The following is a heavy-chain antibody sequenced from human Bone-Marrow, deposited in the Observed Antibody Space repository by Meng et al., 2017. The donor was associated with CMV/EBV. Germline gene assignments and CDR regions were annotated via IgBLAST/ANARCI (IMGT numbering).Heavy chain of an antibody. J-gene: IGHJ1*01. CDR1: GFTFGDYA. D-gene: IGHD3-10*01. CDR3: TRGRAYFQH. CDR2: IRSKAYGGTT. Sequence: GGSLRLSCTASGFTFGDYAMSWVRQAPGKGLEWVGFIRSKAYGGTTEYAASVKGGFTISRDDSKSIAYLQMNSLKTEDTAVYYCTRGRAYFQHWGQGTLVTVSS. V-gene: IGHV3-49*04.